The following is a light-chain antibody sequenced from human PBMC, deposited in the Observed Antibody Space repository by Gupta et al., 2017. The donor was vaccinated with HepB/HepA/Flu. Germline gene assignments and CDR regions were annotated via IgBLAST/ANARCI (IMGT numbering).Light chain of an antibody. CDR1: SSNIGAGYY. J-gene: IGLJ1*01. CDR2: KNN. V-gene: IGLV1-40*01. CDR3: QSSDSSLTDCV. Sequence: QSVLTQPPSVSGAPGQRVTISCAGSSSNIGAGYYVHWYQQLPGTAPKLLIYKNNNRPSGVPDRFSASKSGTSASLAITGLQTEDEADYYCQSSDSSLTDCVFGTGTKVTVL.